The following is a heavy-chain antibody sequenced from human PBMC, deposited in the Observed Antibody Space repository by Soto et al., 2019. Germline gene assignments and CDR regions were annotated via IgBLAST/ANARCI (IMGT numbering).Heavy chain of an antibody. J-gene: IGHJ5*02. CDR2: IYHSGST. CDR1: SGSISSSNW. CDR3: ARARPGEYCSSTSCFGWFDP. V-gene: IGHV4-4*02. D-gene: IGHD2-2*01. Sequence: SETLSLTCAVSSGSISSSNWWSWVRQPPGKGLEWIGEIYHSGSTNYNPSLKSRVTISVDKSKNQFSLKLSSVTAADTAVYYCARARPGEYCSSTSCFGWFDPWGQGTLVT.